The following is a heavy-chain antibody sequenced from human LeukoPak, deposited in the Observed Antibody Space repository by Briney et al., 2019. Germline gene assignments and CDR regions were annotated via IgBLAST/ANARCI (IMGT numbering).Heavy chain of an antibody. D-gene: IGHD4-23*01. Sequence: GGSLRLSCAASGFTFSDYYMSWIRQAPGKGLEWVSYISSSGSTIYYADSVKGRFTISRDNAKNSLYLQMNSLRAEDTAVYYCARDPLTTVVTPTYFDYWGQGTLVTVSS. CDR1: GFTFSDYY. CDR2: ISSSGSTI. V-gene: IGHV3-11*04. J-gene: IGHJ4*02. CDR3: ARDPLTTVVTPTYFDY.